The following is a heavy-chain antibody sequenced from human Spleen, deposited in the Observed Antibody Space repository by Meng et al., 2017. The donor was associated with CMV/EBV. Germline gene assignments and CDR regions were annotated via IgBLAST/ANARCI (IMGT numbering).Heavy chain of an antibody. CDR3: ASGFSIAARQYYYGMDV. V-gene: IGHV1-2*02. CDR2: INPNSGGT. D-gene: IGHD6-6*01. CDR1: GYTFSGYY. Sequence: ASVKVSCKASGYTFSGYYVHWVRQAPGQGPEWMGWINPNSGGTNYAQKFQGRVTMTRDTSTSTVYMELSSLRSEDTAVYYCASGFSIAARQYYYGMDVWGQGTTVTVSS. J-gene: IGHJ6*02.